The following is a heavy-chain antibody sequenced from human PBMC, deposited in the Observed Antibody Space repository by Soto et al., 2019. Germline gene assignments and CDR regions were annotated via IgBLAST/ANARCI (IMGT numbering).Heavy chain of an antibody. CDR2: ISGSGGST. Sequence: EVQLLESGGGLVQPGGSLRLSCAASGFTFSSYAMSWVRQAPGKGLEWVSAISGSGGSTYYADSVKGRFTISRDKSKNTLYLQMNSLRAEDTAVYYWAKIRVGSYPPQDFDYWGQGTLVTVSS. CDR3: AKIRVGSYPPQDFDY. V-gene: IGHV3-23*01. CDR1: GFTFSSYA. J-gene: IGHJ4*02. D-gene: IGHD1-26*01.